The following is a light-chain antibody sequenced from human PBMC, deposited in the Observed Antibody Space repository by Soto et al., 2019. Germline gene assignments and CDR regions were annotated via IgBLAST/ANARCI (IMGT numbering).Light chain of an antibody. CDR1: QGIGSW. Sequence: DIQMTQSPSAVSASVGDRVTITCRASQGIGSWLAWYQQKPGKVPKLLINAASRLQDGVPSTFSGSGSGTEFTLTISSLQPEDFATYYCQQANSFPYTFGQGTKLEIK. J-gene: IGKJ2*01. V-gene: IGKV1-12*01. CDR3: QQANSFPYT. CDR2: AAS.